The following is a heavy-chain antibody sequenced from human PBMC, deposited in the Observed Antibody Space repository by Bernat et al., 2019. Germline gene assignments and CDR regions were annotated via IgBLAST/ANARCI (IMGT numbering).Heavy chain of an antibody. CDR2: IYYTGST. CDR1: GNSISSGSHY. Sequence: QLQLQESGPGLVRPSETLSLTCSVSGNSISSGSHYWGWFRQPPGKGLEYIGTIYYTGSTNYNPSLKSRVTISVDTSKNQFSLKLSSVTAADTAVYYCARGLRWPQYYFDYWGQGTLVTVSS. V-gene: IGHV4-39*07. J-gene: IGHJ4*02. CDR3: ARGLRWPQYYFDY. D-gene: IGHD4-23*01.